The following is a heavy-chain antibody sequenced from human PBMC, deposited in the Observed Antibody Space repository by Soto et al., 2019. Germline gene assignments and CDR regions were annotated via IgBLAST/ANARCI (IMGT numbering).Heavy chain of an antibody. CDR2: ISSGSAFI. CDR1: TFSMYS. D-gene: IGHD1-26*01. Sequence: EVQVVESGGGLVKPGGSLRLSCNFTFSMYSMNWVRQAPGKGLEWVASISSGSAFIKYADSVKGRFSISRDNAKNSVSLQMNSLRAEDTAMYYCTIDQGGSYDSWFDPWGRGTLVTVSS. J-gene: IGHJ5*02. CDR3: TIDQGGSYDSWFDP. V-gene: IGHV3-21*01.